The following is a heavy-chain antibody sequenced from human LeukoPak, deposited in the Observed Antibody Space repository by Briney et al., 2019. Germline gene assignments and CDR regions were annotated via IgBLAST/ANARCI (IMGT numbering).Heavy chain of an antibody. CDR3: ARAPGYSSGWYGARGTSRYFDY. Sequence: SETLSLTCAVYGWSFSGYYWSWIRQPPGKGLEWIGEINHSGSTNYNPSLKSRVTISVDTSKNQFSLKLSSVTAADTAVYYCARAPGYSSGWYGARGTSRYFDYWGQGTLVTVSS. J-gene: IGHJ4*02. D-gene: IGHD6-19*01. CDR1: GWSFSGYY. V-gene: IGHV4-34*01. CDR2: INHSGST.